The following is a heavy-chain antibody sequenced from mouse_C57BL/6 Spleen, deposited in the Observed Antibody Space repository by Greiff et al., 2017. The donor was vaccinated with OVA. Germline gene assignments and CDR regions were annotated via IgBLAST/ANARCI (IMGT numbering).Heavy chain of an antibody. CDR3: ARKSYYGNYDYFDY. CDR2: INPNYGTT. Sequence: EVQLQESGPELVKPGASVKISCKASGYSFTDYNMNWVKQSNGKSLEWIGVINPNYGTTSYNQKFKGKATLTVDQSSSTAYMQLNSLTSEDSAVYYCARKSYYGNYDYFDYWGQGTTLTVSS. V-gene: IGHV1-39*01. D-gene: IGHD2-1*01. CDR1: GYSFTDYN. J-gene: IGHJ2*01.